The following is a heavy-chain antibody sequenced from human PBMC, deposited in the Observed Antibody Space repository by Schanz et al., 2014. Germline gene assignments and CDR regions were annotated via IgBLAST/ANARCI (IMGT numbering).Heavy chain of an antibody. D-gene: IGHD6-19*01. CDR2: VSHDGFTK. CDR3: ATDYSGGGCHI. V-gene: IGHV3-30*04. CDR1: GFSFSGFA. Sequence: QVQLEESGGGVVQPGGSLRLSCVASGFSFSGFAVHWVRQAPGKGLEWVSIVSHDGFTKHYADSVRGRFTLSRDNSKNTVYLQMNSLRAEDTALYFCATDYSGGGCHIWGQGTMVTVPS. J-gene: IGHJ3*02.